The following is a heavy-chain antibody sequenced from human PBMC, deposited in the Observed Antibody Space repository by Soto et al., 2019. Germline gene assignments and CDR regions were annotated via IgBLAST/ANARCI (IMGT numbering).Heavy chain of an antibody. J-gene: IGHJ5*01. Sequence: SETLSLTCTVSGGSISGHYWSWIRQSPNKGLEKIAYIYYSGTTNYNPSIRSRVTISLDTSTNQFSIRLSTVTAADTAQNYRERTLTSRRQDSWGQGTLVTVSS. CDR1: GGSISGHY. D-gene: IGHD3-10*01. CDR3: ERTLTSRRQDS. V-gene: IGHV4-59*11. CDR2: IYYSGTT.